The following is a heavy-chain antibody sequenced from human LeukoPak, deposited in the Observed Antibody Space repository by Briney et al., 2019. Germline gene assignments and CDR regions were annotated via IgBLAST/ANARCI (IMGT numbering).Heavy chain of an antibody. CDR1: GFTFRSYG. CDR3: AKALGGYDFDY. J-gene: IGHJ4*02. D-gene: IGHD3-16*01. Sequence: GGSLRLSCAASGFTFRSYGMSWVRQAPGKGLEWVSSLSGSGGPTYYADSVKGRFTISRDNSKSTLFLHMDSLRAEDTAVYYCAKALGGYDFDYWGEGALVTVCS. CDR2: LSGSGGPT. V-gene: IGHV3-23*01.